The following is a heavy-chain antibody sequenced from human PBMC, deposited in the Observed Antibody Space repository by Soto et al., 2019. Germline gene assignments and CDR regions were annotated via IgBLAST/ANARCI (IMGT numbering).Heavy chain of an antibody. D-gene: IGHD1-26*01. CDR3: ARELGGWDSY. CDR2: ISPDGRRT. Sequence: EVQVVESGGGLVQPGGSLRLSCAGAGFTFSSYSMHWVRQVPGKGLVWVSRISPDGRRTNYAHSVKGRFTISRDNAKNTVYLQMNSLRAEDTAVYYCARELGGWDSYWGLGTLVTVAS. CDR1: GFTFSSYS. V-gene: IGHV3-74*01. J-gene: IGHJ4*02.